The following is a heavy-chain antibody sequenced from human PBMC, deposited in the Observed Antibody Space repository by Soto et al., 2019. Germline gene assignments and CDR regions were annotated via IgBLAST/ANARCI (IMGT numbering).Heavy chain of an antibody. CDR2: IYYSGST. Sequence: QVQLQESGPGLVKPSETLSLTCTVSGGSISSYYWSWIRQPPGKGLEWIGYIYYSGSTNYNPSLKSRVTISVDTSKNQFSLKLSSVTAADTAVYYCASVLRRVNLYWGQGTLVTVSS. CDR3: ASVLRRVNLY. J-gene: IGHJ4*02. V-gene: IGHV4-59*01. CDR1: GGSISSYY. D-gene: IGHD3-10*01.